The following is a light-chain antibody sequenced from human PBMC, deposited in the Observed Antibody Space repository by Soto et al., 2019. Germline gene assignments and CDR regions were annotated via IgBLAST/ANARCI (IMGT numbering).Light chain of an antibody. CDR2: EVS. J-gene: IGLJ6*01. Sequence: QSVLTQPASVSGSHGQSITISCTGTSSDVGGYKYVSWYQQHPDKAPKLIIFEVSNRPSGISSRFSGSKSGNTASLTISGLQAEDEADYYCASYTSSSTSVIFGRGTKVTVL. CDR1: SSDVGGYKY. CDR3: ASYTSSSTSVI. V-gene: IGLV2-14*01.